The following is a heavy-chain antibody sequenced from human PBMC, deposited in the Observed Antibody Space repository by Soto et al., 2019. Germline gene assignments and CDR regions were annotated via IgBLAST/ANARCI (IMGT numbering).Heavy chain of an antibody. D-gene: IGHD2-15*01. CDR3: ARDQSLSDIVVVVAAGFDY. J-gene: IGHJ4*02. CDR1: GFTFSSYA. Sequence: VQLVESGGGVVQPGRSLRLSCAASGFTFSSYAMHWVRQAPGKGLEWVAVISYDGSNKYYADSVKGRFTISRDNSKNTLYLQMNSLRAEDTAVYYCARDQSLSDIVVVVAAGFDYWGQGTLVTVSS. V-gene: IGHV3-30-3*01. CDR2: ISYDGSNK.